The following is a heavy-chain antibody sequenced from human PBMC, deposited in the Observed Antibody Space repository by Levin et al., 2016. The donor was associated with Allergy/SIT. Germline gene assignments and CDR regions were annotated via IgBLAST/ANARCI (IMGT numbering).Heavy chain of an antibody. Sequence: GGSLRLSCAASGFTFSSYGMHWVRQAPGKGLEWVAVISYDGSNKYYADSVKGRFTISRDNSKNTLYLQMNSLRAEDTAVYYCAKDLGDIVVVVAAKLPGFYYYGMDVWGQGTTVTVSS. CDR1: GFTFSSYG. D-gene: IGHD2-15*01. CDR2: ISYDGSNK. V-gene: IGHV3-30*18. J-gene: IGHJ6*02. CDR3: AKDLGDIVVVVAAKLPGFYYYGMDV.